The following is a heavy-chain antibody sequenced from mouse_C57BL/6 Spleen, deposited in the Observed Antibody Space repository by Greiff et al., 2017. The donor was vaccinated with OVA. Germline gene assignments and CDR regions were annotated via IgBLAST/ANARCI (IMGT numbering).Heavy chain of an antibody. J-gene: IGHJ4*01. CDR3: ARTGSTVVATRAMDY. D-gene: IGHD1-1*01. Sequence: QVQLQQSGAELVRPGTSVKMSCKASGYTFTNYWIGWAKQRPGHGLEWIGDIYPGGGYTNYNEKFKGKATLTADKSSSTAYMQFSSLTSEDSAIDYCARTGSTVVATRAMDYWGQGTSVTVSS. V-gene: IGHV1-63*01. CDR2: IYPGGGYT. CDR1: GYTFTNYW.